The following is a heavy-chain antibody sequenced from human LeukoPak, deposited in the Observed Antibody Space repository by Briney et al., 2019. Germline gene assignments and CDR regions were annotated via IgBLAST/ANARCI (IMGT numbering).Heavy chain of an antibody. V-gene: IGHV4-30-2*01. J-gene: IGHJ4*02. CDR1: GGSISGTGYY. Sequence: SETLSLTCSVSGGSISGTGYYWSWIRQPPGKGLEWIGYIYQSGGTYYNPSLKSRVTISVDRSKNQFSLKLSSVTAADTAVYYCARESPPGSSSPDYWGQGTLVTVSS. D-gene: IGHD3-10*01. CDR2: IYQSGGT. CDR3: ARESPPGSSSPDY.